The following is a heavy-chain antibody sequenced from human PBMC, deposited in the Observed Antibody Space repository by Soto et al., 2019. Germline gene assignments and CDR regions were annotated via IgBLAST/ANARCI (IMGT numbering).Heavy chain of an antibody. CDR2: LSGSDGGT. V-gene: IGHV3-23*01. D-gene: IGHD4-17*01. J-gene: IGHJ1*01. CDR3: AKVGWNTMTTVTKGYFQH. Sequence: EVQLLESGGGLVQPGGSLRLSCAASGFTFSSYAMNWVRQAPGKGLEWVSTLSGSDGGTYYADSVKGRFTISSDNSKNTLYLQMNILRAEDTAVYYCAKVGWNTMTTVTKGYFQHWGQGTLVTVSS. CDR1: GFTFSSYA.